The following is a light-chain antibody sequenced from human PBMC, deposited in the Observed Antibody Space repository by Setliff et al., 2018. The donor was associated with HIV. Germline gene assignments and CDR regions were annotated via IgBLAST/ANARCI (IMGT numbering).Light chain of an antibody. CDR2: DVS. V-gene: IGLV2-14*01. CDR3: SSYTSSSTLVV. CDR1: SSDVGGYNH. J-gene: IGLJ2*01. Sequence: QSALTQPASVSGSPGQSITISCTGTSSDVGGYNHVSWYQQHPGKAPKVMIYDVSNRPSGVSYRFSGSKSGNTASLTISGLQAEDEADYYCSSYTSSSTLVVIGGGTKVTVL.